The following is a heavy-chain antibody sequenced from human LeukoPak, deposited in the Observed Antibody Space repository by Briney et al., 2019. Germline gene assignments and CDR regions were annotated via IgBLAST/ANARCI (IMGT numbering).Heavy chain of an antibody. CDR1: GGSISSSSYY. D-gene: IGHD2-15*01. J-gene: IGHJ6*03. CDR3: ARDSGTNCSGGSCDWYYYYYMDV. CDR2: IYYSGST. V-gene: IGHV4-61*01. Sequence: PSETLSLTCTVSGGSISSSSYYWSWIRQPPGKGLEWIGYIYYSGSTNYNPSLKSRVTISVDTSKNQFSLKLSSVTAADTAVYYCARDSGTNCSGGSCDWYYYYYMDVWGKGTTVTVSS.